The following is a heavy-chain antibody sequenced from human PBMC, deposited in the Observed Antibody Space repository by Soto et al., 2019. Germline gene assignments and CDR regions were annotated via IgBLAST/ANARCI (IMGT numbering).Heavy chain of an antibody. CDR3: ADIVLRVVFGLVTTSAIYFDF. V-gene: IGHV2-5*02. CDR1: GFSLTTSGVG. Sequence: QITLNESGPPVVKPTETLTLTCTFSGFSLTTSGVGVGWVRQSPGKAPEWLGFIYWDDDKRYSTSLKSRLTITKDTSKNQVVLTMANVDPADTATYYGADIVLRVVFGLVTTSAIYFDFWGQGTPVVVSS. D-gene: IGHD3-3*01. J-gene: IGHJ4*02. CDR2: IYWDDDK.